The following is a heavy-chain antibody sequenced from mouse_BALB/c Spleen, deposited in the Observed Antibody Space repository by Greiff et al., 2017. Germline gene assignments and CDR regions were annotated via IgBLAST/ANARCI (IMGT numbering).Heavy chain of an antibody. J-gene: IGHJ2*01. D-gene: IGHD2-2*01. CDR2: IRLKSNNYAT. V-gene: IGHV6-6*02. CDR1: GFTFSNYW. Sequence: EVQGVESGGGLVQPGGSMKLSCVASGFTFSNYWMNWVRQSPEKGLEWVAEIRLKSNNYATHYAESVKGRFTISRDDSKSSVYLQMNNLRAEDTGIYYCTRGDGYEAIDYWGQGTTLTVSS. CDR3: TRGDGYEAIDY.